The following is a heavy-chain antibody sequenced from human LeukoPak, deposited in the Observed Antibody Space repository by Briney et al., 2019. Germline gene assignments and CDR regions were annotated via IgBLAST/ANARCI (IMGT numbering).Heavy chain of an antibody. CDR2: ISTYNGNT. CDR1: GYTFTTYG. V-gene: IGHV1-18*01. J-gene: IGHJ4*02. CDR3: ARSAYFGAPGPGENFDY. Sequence: GASVKVSCKASGYTFTTYGISWVRQAPGQGLEWMGWISTYNGNTNYAQKFQGRVTMTRDTSISTAYMELSRLRSDDTAVYYCARSAYFGAPGPGENFDYRGQGTLVTVSS. D-gene: IGHD3-3*01.